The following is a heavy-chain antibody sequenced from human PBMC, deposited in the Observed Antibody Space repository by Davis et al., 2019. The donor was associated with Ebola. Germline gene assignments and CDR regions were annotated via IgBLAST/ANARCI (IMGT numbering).Heavy chain of an antibody. V-gene: IGHV3-23*01. CDR1: GFTFSSYA. Sequence: GESLKISCVASGFTFSSYAMNWVRQAPGKGLEWVSAISNNGGSTYYSDSVKGRFTISRDNSQNTLYLQMNSLRAEDTAIYYCAKTRCATCHSPDSWGQGTLVTVSS. CDR2: ISNNGGST. CDR3: AKTRCATCHSPDS. J-gene: IGHJ4*02.